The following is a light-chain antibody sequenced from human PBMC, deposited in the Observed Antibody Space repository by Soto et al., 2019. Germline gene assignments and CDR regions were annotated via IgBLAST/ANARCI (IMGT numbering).Light chain of an antibody. CDR1: QSISSW. Sequence: DIQMTQSPSTLSASVGDRVTITCRASQSISSWLAWYQQKPGKAPNLLIYKASNLESGVPSRFSGSGSGTEFSLTFSSLQPYDFATDYGQQYNSDPLTFGPGTKVDIK. V-gene: IGKV1-5*03. CDR3: QQYNSDPLT. J-gene: IGKJ3*01. CDR2: KAS.